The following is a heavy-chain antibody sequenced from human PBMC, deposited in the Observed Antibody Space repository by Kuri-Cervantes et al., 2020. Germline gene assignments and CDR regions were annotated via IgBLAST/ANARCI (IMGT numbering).Heavy chain of an antibody. CDR1: GYTFTGYY. V-gene: IGHV1-2*02. CDR3: ASRSSTSSYYYMDV. J-gene: IGHJ6*03. Sequence: ASVKVSCKASGYTFTGYYMHWVRQAPGQGLEWMGWINPNSGGTNYAQKFQGRVTMTRDTSISTAYMELSRLRSDDTAVYYCASRSSTSSYYYMDVWGKGTTVTVSS. D-gene: IGHD2-2*01. CDR2: INPNSGGT.